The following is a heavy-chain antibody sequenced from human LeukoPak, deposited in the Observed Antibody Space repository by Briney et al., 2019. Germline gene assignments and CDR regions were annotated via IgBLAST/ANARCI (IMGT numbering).Heavy chain of an antibody. V-gene: IGHV3-7*03. J-gene: IGHJ4*02. Sequence: GGSLRLSCAASGFTFSSYWMSWVRQAPGKGLEWVANIKQDGSEKYYVDSVKGRFTISRDNAKNSLYLQMNSLRAEDTAVYYCARAGGYCGRISCPYYFDYWGQGSLVAVSS. CDR1: GFTFSSYW. CDR3: ARAGGYCGRISCPYYFDY. CDR2: IKQDGSEK. D-gene: IGHD2-15*01.